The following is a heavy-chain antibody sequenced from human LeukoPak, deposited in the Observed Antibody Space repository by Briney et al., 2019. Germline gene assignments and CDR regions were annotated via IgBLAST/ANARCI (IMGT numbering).Heavy chain of an antibody. CDR1: GGSISSSSYY. D-gene: IGHD5-12*01. CDR2: IYYSGST. J-gene: IGHJ3*02. V-gene: IGHV4-39*02. CDR3: ARDGLDAFDI. Sequence: PSETLSLTCTVSGGSISSSSYYWGWIRQPPGKGLEWIGSIYYSGSTYYNPSLKSRVTISVDTSKNQFSLQLNSVTPEDTAVYYCARDGLDAFDIWGQGTMVTVSS.